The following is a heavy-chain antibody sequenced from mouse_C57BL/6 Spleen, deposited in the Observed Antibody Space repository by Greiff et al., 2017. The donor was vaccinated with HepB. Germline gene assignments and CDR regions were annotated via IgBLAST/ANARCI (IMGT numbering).Heavy chain of an antibody. CDR1: GYSFTGYY. V-gene: IGHV1-42*01. CDR2: INPSTGGT. Sequence: VQLKESGPELVKPGASVKISCKASGYSFTGYYMNWVKQSPEKSLEWIGEINPSTGGTTYNQKFKAKATLTVDKSSSTAYMQLKSLTSEDSAVYYCASGQLRPPLDYWGQGTTLTVSS. J-gene: IGHJ2*01. D-gene: IGHD3-2*02. CDR3: ASGQLRPPLDY.